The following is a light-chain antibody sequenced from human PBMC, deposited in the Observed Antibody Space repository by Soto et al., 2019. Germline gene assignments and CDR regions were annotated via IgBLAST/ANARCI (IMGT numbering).Light chain of an antibody. CDR1: SSDVGGYNY. J-gene: IGLJ1*01. CDR3: SSYTSSTPYA. Sequence: QSALTQPASVSGSPGQSITISCTGTSSDVGGYNYVSWYQQHPGKAPKLMIYEVSNRPSGVSNRFSGSKSGNTASLTISGLQAEDEADYYCSSYTSSTPYAFGTGTKVTV. V-gene: IGLV2-14*01. CDR2: EVS.